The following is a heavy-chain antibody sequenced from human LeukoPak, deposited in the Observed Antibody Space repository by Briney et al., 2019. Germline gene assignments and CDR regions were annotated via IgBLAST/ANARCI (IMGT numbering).Heavy chain of an antibody. CDR2: MNPNSGNT. Sequence: GASVKVSCKASGYTFTSYDINWVRQATGQGLEWMGWMNPNSGNTGYAQKFQGRVTMTRNTSISTAYMELSSLRSEDTAVYYCARGLGRGPMVRGVIGYWGQGTLVTVSS. CDR3: ARGLGRGPMVRGVIGY. D-gene: IGHD3-10*01. CDR1: GYTFTSYD. J-gene: IGHJ4*02. V-gene: IGHV1-8*01.